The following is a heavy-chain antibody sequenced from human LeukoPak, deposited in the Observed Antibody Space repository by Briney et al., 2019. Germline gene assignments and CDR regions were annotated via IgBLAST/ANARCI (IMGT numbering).Heavy chain of an antibody. Sequence: GRSLRLSCAASGFTFSSYAMSWVRQAPGKGLEWVSAISGSGGSTYYADSVKGRFTISRDNSKNTLYLQMNSLRAEDTAVYHCAKGGDSSSWYYYYGMDVWGQGTTVTVSS. D-gene: IGHD6-13*01. CDR1: GFTFSSYA. CDR2: ISGSGGST. V-gene: IGHV3-23*01. J-gene: IGHJ6*02. CDR3: AKGGDSSSWYYYYGMDV.